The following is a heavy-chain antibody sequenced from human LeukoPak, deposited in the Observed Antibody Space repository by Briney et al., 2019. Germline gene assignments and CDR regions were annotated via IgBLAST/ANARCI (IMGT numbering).Heavy chain of an antibody. J-gene: IGHJ4*02. D-gene: IGHD2-15*01. CDR1: GGSISSSSYY. Sequence: PSETLSLTCTVSGGSISSSSYYWGWIRQPPGKGLEWIGSIYYSGSTYYNPSLKSRVTISVDTSKNQFSLKLSSVTAADTAVYYCAGSAYCSGGSCYTGLPYWGQGTLVTVSS. V-gene: IGHV4-39*07. CDR3: AGSAYCSGGSCYTGLPY. CDR2: IYYSGST.